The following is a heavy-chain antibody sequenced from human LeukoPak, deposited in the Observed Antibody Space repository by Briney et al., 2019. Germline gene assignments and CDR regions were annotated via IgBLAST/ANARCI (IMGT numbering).Heavy chain of an antibody. D-gene: IGHD2-2*02. J-gene: IGHJ5*02. CDR2: IIPIFGTA. Sequence: ASVKVSCKASGGTFSSYAISWVRQAPGQGLEWMGGIIPIFGTANYAQKFQGRVTITTDESTSTAYMELSSLRSDDTAVYYCAREEGVVPAAIGNWFDPWGQGTLVTVSS. CDR3: AREEGVVPAAIGNWFDP. CDR1: GGTFSSYA. V-gene: IGHV1-69*05.